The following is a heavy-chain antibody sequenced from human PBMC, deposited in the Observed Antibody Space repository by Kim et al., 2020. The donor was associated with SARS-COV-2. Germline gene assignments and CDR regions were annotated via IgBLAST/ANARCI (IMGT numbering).Heavy chain of an antibody. CDR3: ATDWAAFSSVTYVFDF. CDR1: GFAFSDSP. Sequence: GGSLRLSCATSGFAFSDSPLHWVRQSPGTGLEWVALITSDGTQKNYANSVRGRFTISRDISKRTLFLQMNSLRPEDTAGYYCATDWAAFSSVTYVFDFWG. J-gene: IGHJ4*01. V-gene: IGHV3-30*04. CDR2: ITSDGTQK. D-gene: IGHD4-17*01.